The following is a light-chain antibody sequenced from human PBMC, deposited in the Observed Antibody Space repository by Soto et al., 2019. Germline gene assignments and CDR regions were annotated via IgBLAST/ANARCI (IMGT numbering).Light chain of an antibody. CDR3: QSYDSSLSGFWV. Sequence: QSVLTQPPSVSGAPGQRVTISCTGSSSNIGAGYDVHWYQQLPGTAPKLLIYGNSNRPSGVPDRFSGSKSGTSASLAITGLQDEDEADYYCQSYDSSLSGFWVFGGGTQLTVL. CDR1: SSNIGAGYD. CDR2: GNS. V-gene: IGLV1-40*01. J-gene: IGLJ3*02.